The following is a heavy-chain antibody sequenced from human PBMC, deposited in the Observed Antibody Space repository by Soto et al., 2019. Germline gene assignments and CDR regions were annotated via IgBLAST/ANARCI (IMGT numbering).Heavy chain of an antibody. CDR1: GYFFASYD. CDR3: ATTNARSFPRGSAAAANYGMDV. CDR2: INPSGGST. J-gene: IGHJ6*02. V-gene: IGHV1-46*01. D-gene: IGHD6-13*01. Sequence: ASVKVSCKASGYFFASYDVHWVRQAPGQGLEWMGIINPSGGSTSYAQKFQGRVTMTRDTSTSTVYMELSSLRSEDTAVYYCATTNARSFPRGSAAAANYGMDVWGQGTTVTVSS.